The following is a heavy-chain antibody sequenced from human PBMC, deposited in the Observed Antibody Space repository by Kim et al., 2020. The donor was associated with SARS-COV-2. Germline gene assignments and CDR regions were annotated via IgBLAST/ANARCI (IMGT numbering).Heavy chain of an antibody. CDR2: INPSGGST. CDR1: GYTFTSYY. V-gene: IGHV1-46*01. J-gene: IGHJ6*02. D-gene: IGHD6-19*01. Sequence: ASVKVSCKASGYTFTSYYMHWVRQAPGQGLEWMGIINPSGGSTSYAQKFQGRVTMTRDTSTSTVYMELSSLRSEDTAVYYCARYLVLPPGYSSGWIPPLSGMDVWGQGTTVTVSS. CDR3: ARYLVLPPGYSSGWIPPLSGMDV.